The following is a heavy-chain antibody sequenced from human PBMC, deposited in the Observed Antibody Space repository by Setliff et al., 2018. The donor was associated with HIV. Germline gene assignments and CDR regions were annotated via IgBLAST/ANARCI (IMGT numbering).Heavy chain of an antibody. CDR3: ARNFGLSPSGKYYYYYGMDI. CDR1: GYTFTGHY. D-gene: IGHD3-10*01. V-gene: IGHV1-2*02. CDR2: VNPNSGDA. J-gene: IGHJ6*02. Sequence: VKVSCKASGYTFTGHYLHWVRQAPGQGLEWLGWVNPNSGDAIYAQNFQGRVTMTRDTSINAACMELRGLRSDDTAVYYCARNFGLSPSGKYYYYYGMDIWGQGTTVTVSS.